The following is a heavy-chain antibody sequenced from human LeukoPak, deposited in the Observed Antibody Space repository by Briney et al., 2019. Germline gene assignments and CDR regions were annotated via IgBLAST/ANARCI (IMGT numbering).Heavy chain of an antibody. CDR1: GGSISSGSYY. D-gene: IGHD1-26*01. CDR3: ARDQVGATTHNWFDP. V-gene: IGHV4-39*07. CDR2: IYHSGST. J-gene: IGHJ5*02. Sequence: SETLSLTCTVSGGSISSGSYYWGWIRQPPGKGLEWIGSIYHSGSTYYNPSLKSRVTISVDTSKNQFSLKLSSVTAADTAVYYCARDQVGATTHNWFDPWGQGTLVTVSS.